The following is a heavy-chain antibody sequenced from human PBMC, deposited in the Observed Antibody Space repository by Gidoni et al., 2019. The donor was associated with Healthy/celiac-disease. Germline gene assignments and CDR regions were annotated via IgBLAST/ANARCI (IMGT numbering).Heavy chain of an antibody. CDR1: VGSISSSSYY. V-gene: IGHV4-39*01. J-gene: IGHJ3*02. CDR2: IYYRGST. D-gene: IGHD2-15*01. CDR3: ARYCSGGSCYSRGGGGDAFDI. Sequence: QLQLQESGPGLVKPSDTLSLTCTVPVGSISSSSYYWGLIRQHPGKGLEWIGSIYYRGSTYYNPSLKSRVTISVDTSKNQFSLKLSSVTAADTAVYYCARYCSGGSCYSRGGGGDAFDIWGQGTMVTVSS.